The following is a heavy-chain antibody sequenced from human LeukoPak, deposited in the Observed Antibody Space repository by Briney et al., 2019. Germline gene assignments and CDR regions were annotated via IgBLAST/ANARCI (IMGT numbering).Heavy chain of an antibody. CDR2: IKQDGSEK. CDR3: ARALPIGDY. V-gene: IGHV3-7*01. D-gene: IGHD3-10*01. J-gene: IGHJ4*02. CDR1: EFTFGNYW. Sequence: GGSLRLSCAASEFTFGNYWMSWVRQAPGKGREWVANIKQDGSEKYYVDSVKGRFTISRDNAKNSLYLQMNSLRAEDTAVYYCARALPIGDYWGQGTLVTVSS.